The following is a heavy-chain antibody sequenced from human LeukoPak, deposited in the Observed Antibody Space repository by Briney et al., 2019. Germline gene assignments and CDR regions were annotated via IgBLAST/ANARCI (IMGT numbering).Heavy chain of an antibody. D-gene: IGHD6-6*01. Sequence: PGGSLRLSCAASGFTFTNHWMHWVRQAPGMGLEWVSRLPPDELDIIYADSVKGRLTVSRDNSKHTVYLQINNLRAEDTAVYYCVGTIASRGSEYWGQGALVTVSS. CDR3: VGTIASRGSEY. J-gene: IGHJ4*02. CDR2: LPPDELDI. V-gene: IGHV3-74*01. CDR1: GFTFTNHW.